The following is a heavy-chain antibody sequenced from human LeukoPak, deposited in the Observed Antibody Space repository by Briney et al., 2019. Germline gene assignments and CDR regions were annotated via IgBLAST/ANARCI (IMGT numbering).Heavy chain of an antibody. CDR1: GFTFSSYS. J-gene: IGHJ6*03. V-gene: IGHV3-21*01. D-gene: IGHD5-24*01. CDR3: AREDMGRRDGYNVPPYYYMDV. Sequence: PGGSLRLSCAASGFTFSSYSMNWVRQAPGKGLEWVSSISSSSSYIYYAGSVKGRFTISRDNAKNSLYLQMNSLRAEDTAVYYCAREDMGRRDGYNVPPYYYMDVWGKGTTVTVSS. CDR2: ISSSSSYI.